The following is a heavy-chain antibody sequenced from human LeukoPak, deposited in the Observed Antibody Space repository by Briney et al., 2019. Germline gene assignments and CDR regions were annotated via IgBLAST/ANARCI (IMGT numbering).Heavy chain of an antibody. Sequence: PGGSLRLSCAASGFTFNDYSMNWVRQAPGQGLEWVSCINNSGSYKYYADSVKGRFTISRDNAKNSLYLQMNSLRAEDTAVYYCARDSALGVADIYYYYGMDVWGQGTTVTVSS. CDR3: ARDSALGVADIYYYYGMDV. J-gene: IGHJ6*02. CDR1: GFTFNDYS. D-gene: IGHD6-19*01. CDR2: INNSGSYK. V-gene: IGHV3-21*01.